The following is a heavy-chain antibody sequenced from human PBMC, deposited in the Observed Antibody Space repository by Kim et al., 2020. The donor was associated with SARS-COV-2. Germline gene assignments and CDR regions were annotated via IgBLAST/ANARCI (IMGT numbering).Heavy chain of an antibody. V-gene: IGHV7-4-1*02. J-gene: IGHJ4*02. CDR2: NTGDT. Sequence: NTGDTIYAQGFTGRFVFSLDTSVSTAYLQISSLKAEDTAVYYCARAGDFEYWGQGTLVTVSS. CDR3: ARAGDFEY. D-gene: IGHD3-10*01.